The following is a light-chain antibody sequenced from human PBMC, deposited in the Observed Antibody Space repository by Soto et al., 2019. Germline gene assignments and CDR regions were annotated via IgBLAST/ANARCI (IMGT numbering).Light chain of an antibody. CDR1: QSLLHSDGNTY. J-gene: IGKJ1*01. V-gene: IGKV2-24*01. CDR2: QIS. CDR3: MQSTQLRT. Sequence: DIVMTQTPLSSPVTLGQPASISCRSSQSLLHSDGNTYLSWLQQRPGQPPRLLIYQISKQFSGVSDRFSGSGAGTDFTLKISRVESEDVGIYYCMQSTQLRTFGQGTKVEIK.